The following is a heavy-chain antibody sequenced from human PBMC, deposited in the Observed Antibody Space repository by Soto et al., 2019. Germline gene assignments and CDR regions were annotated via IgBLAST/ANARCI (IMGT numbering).Heavy chain of an antibody. CDR1: GGSISSGGYY. Sequence: SETLSLTCTVSGGSISSGGYYWSWIRQHPGKGLEWIGYIYYSGSTYYNPSLKSRVTISVDTSKNQFSLKLSSVTAAETAVYYCERVRYYDSSGYYPFDYWGQGTLVTVSS. D-gene: IGHD3-22*01. J-gene: IGHJ4*02. V-gene: IGHV4-31*03. CDR3: ERVRYYDSSGYYPFDY. CDR2: IYYSGST.